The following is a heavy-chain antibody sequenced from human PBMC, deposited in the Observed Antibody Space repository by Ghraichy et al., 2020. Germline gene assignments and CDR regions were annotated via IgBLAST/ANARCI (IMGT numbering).Heavy chain of an antibody. Sequence: SETLSLTCTVSGGSVSSGSYYWSWIRQPPGKGLEWIGYIYYSGSTNYNPSLKSRVTISVDTSKNQFSLKLSSVTAADTAVYYCARGSGKYGWFDPWGQGTLVTVSS. D-gene: IGHD1-26*01. CDR3: ARGSGKYGWFDP. V-gene: IGHV4-61*01. CDR2: IYYSGST. CDR1: GGSVSSGSYY. J-gene: IGHJ5*02.